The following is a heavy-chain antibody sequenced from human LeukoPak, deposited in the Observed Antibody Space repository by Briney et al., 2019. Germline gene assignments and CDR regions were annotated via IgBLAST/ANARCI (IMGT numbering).Heavy chain of an antibody. CDR2: ISGTTGKT. J-gene: IGHJ4*02. V-gene: IGHV3-23*01. D-gene: IGHD4-11*01. Sequence: PGGSLRLSCGATGFTFSNYIMSWVRQGPGKGLEWISGISGTTGKTYYADSVKGRFSVSRDNSKNTLYLKMDRLRAEDTAVYYCAKGGGETTVEVSAAGVFQYWGQGTLVTVSS. CDR3: AKGGGETTVEVSAAGVFQY. CDR1: GFTFSNYI.